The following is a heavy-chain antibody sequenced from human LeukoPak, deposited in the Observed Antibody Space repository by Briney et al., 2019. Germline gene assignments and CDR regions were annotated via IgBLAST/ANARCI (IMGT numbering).Heavy chain of an antibody. CDR3: ARYYYYDSSGYPSYAFDI. CDR1: GDFITAYY. Sequence: PSETLSLTCTVSGDFITAYYWSWIRQPPGKGLEWIGYVYYSGSTYYNPSLKSRVTISVDTSKNQFSLKLSSVTAADTAVYYCARYYYYDSSGYPSYAFDIWGQGTMVTVSS. J-gene: IGHJ3*02. D-gene: IGHD3-22*01. V-gene: IGHV4-59*08. CDR2: VYYSGST.